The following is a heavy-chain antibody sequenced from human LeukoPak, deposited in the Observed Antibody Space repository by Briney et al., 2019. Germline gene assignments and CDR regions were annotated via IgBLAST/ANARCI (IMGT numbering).Heavy chain of an antibody. CDR1: GFIFSNYG. D-gene: IGHD6-6*01. J-gene: IGHJ6*02. V-gene: IGHV3-30*18. Sequence: PGGSLRLSCAASGFIFSNYGMHWVRQAPGKGLEWVTVISYDGSNKNYADSVKGRFTISRDNSKNTLYLQMNSLRAEDTAVYYCAKDLAVLSPYHYYGMDVWGQGTTVTVSS. CDR2: ISYDGSNK. CDR3: AKDLAVLSPYHYYGMDV.